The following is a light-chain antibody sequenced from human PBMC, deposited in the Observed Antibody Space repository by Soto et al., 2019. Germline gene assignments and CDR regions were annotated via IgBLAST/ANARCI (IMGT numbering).Light chain of an antibody. CDR2: AAS. CDR1: QGISNH. Sequence: DIQMTQSPSSLSASVGDIVTITCRASQGISNHLAWYQQTPGKVPKLLIYAASTLQAGFSSRFSASGSGTDFTLNISGLQPEDVATYDCEKYNSSPLTVGGGTKVVIK. CDR3: EKYNSSPLT. V-gene: IGKV1-27*01. J-gene: IGKJ4*01.